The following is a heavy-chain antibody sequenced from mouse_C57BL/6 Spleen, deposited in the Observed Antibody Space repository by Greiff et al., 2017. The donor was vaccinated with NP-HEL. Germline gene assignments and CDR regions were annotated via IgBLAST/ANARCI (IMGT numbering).Heavy chain of an antibody. D-gene: IGHD2-2*01. V-gene: IGHV1-42*01. CDR2: INPSTGGT. J-gene: IGHJ2*01. CDR1: GYSFTGYY. Sequence: EVQLVESGPELVKPGASVKISCKASGYSFTGYYMNWVKQSPEKSLEWIGEINPSTGGTTYNQKFKAKATLTVDKSSSTAYMQLKSLTSEDSAVYYCAGSTMVKGFDYWGQGTTLTVSS. CDR3: AGSTMVKGFDY.